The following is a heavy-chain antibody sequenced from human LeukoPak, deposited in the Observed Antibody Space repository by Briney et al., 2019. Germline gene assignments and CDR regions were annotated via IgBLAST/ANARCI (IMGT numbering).Heavy chain of an antibody. CDR2: IKQDGSEK. V-gene: IGHV3-7*01. CDR3: ARVGDGWVYYYYMDV. Sequence: PGGSLRLSCAASGFTFSSYWMSWVRQAPGKGLEWVANIKQDGSEKYYVDSVKGRFTISRDNAKNSLYLRMNSLRAEDTAVYYCARVGDGWVYYYYMDVWGKGTTVTVSS. J-gene: IGHJ6*03. D-gene: IGHD3-16*01. CDR1: GFTFSSYW.